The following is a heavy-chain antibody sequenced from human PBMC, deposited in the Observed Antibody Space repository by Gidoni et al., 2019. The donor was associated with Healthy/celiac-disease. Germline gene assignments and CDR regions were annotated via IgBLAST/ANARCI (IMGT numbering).Heavy chain of an antibody. CDR1: GGSFSGYY. CDR2: INHSGRT. J-gene: IGHJ4*02. CDR3: ARGQVEVTARSLYYFDY. Sequence: QVQLQQWGAGLLKPSETLSLTCAVYGGSFSGYYWSWIRQPPGKGLEWIGEINHSGRTNYNPSLKSRVTISVDTSKNQFSLKLSSVTAADTAVYYCARGQVEVTARSLYYFDYWGQGTLVTVSS. D-gene: IGHD2-21*02. V-gene: IGHV4-34*01.